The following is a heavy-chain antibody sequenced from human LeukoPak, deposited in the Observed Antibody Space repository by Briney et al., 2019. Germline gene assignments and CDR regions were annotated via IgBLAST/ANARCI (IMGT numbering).Heavy chain of an antibody. Sequence: PGGSLRLSCAASGFTVSSNYMSWVRQAPGKGLEWVSVIYSGGSTYYADSVKGRFTISRDNSKNTLYLQMNSLRAEDTAVYYCARGLSWYYGSGSYYLWGQGTLVTVSP. J-gene: IGHJ5*02. D-gene: IGHD3-10*01. V-gene: IGHV3-66*01. CDR1: GFTVSSNY. CDR2: IYSGGST. CDR3: ARGLSWYYGSGSYYL.